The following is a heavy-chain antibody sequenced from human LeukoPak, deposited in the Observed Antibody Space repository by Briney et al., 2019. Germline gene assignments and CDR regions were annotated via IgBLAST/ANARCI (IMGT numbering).Heavy chain of an antibody. CDR3: VRGGSGSSNNWFDP. Sequence: AGGSLRLSCAASGFTLSDYYMSWIRQAPGKGLGWVSYISSSSSYTNYADSVKGRFTISRDNAKNSLYLQMNSLRAEDTAVYYCVRGGSGSSNNWFDPWGQGTLVTVSS. V-gene: IGHV3-11*06. CDR1: GFTLSDYY. CDR2: ISSSSSYT. D-gene: IGHD3-10*01. J-gene: IGHJ5*02.